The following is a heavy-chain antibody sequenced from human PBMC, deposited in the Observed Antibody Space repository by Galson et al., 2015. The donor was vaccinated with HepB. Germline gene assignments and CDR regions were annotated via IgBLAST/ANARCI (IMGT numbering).Heavy chain of an antibody. CDR3: VKEGSWFGGDWFDP. J-gene: IGHJ5*02. CDR1: GFIFRHHA. CDR2: INGRGSTR. Sequence: SLRLSCAGSGFIFRHHAVAWIRQAPGKGLEWVSGINGRGSTRSYSDAVKGRFSISRDNSKDTAFLQMDNLRAEDTAVYYCVKEGSWFGGDWFDPWGQGALVTVS. V-gene: IGHV3-23*01. D-gene: IGHD3-16*01.